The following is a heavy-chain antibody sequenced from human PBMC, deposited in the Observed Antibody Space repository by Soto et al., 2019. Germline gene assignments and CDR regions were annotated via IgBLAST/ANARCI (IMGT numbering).Heavy chain of an antibody. J-gene: IGHJ4*02. V-gene: IGHV4-39*01. CDR3: ARHAESGFNLGYCSGGSCYGLDY. CDR2: IYYSGST. D-gene: IGHD2-15*01. CDR1: GGSISSSSYY. Sequence: QLQLQESGPGLVKPSETLSLTCTVSGGSISSSSYYWGWIRQPPGKGLEWIGSIYYSGSTYYNPSLKSRVTISVDTSKNQSSLKLSSVTAADTAVYYCARHAESGFNLGYCSGGSCYGLDYWGQGTLVTVSS.